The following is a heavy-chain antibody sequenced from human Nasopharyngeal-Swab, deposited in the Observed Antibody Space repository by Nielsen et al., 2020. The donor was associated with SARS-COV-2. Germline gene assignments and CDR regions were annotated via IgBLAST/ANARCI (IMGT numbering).Heavy chain of an antibody. D-gene: IGHD2-15*01. CDR2: ISYDGSNK. CDR1: GFTFSSYA. V-gene: IGHV3-30-3*01. J-gene: IGHJ5*02. CDR3: ARERVAWIVVVVAGREFDP. Sequence: GGSLRLSCAASGFTFSSYAMHWVRQAPGKGLEWVAVISYDGSNKYYADSVKGRFTISRDNSKNTLYLQMNSLRAEDTAVYYCARERVAWIVVVVAGREFDPWGQGTLVTVFS.